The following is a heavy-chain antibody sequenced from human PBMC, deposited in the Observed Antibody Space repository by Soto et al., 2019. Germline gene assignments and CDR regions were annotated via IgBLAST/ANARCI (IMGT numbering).Heavy chain of an antibody. Sequence: DVQLLESGGHWVQPGGSLRLSCSASGFTLSSYAMSWVRQAPGKGLEWVSSISAGGDMTYNSDSVRGRFTISRDNSNHAPFLQVHTLRIEDTALDYCAGGRRDDSGSPASYYYSGCDVCGQAATVIVS. CDR3: AGGRRDDSGSPASYYYSGCDV. V-gene: IGHV3-23*01. CDR1: GFTLSSYA. J-gene: IGHJ6*02. CDR2: ISAGGDMT. D-gene: IGHD3-10*01.